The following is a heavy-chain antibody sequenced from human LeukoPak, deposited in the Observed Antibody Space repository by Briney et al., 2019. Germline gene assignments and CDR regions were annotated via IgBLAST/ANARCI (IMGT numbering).Heavy chain of an antibody. J-gene: IGHJ4*02. Sequence: SETLSLTCTVSGASISNYYWSWIPQPPGEGLEWIGYIFYRGSTNYNPSLKSRVTISVDTSKNQFSLKLSSVTAADTAVYYCASGPYPAAGTDHQFDYWGQGILVTVFS. V-gene: IGHV4-59*01. CDR3: ASGPYPAAGTDHQFDY. CDR1: GASISNYY. CDR2: IFYRGST. D-gene: IGHD6-13*01.